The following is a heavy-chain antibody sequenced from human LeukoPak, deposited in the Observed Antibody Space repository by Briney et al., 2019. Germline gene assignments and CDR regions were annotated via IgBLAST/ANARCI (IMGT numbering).Heavy chain of an antibody. CDR2: IYHSGNT. V-gene: IGHV4-4*02. D-gene: IGHD1-26*01. Sequence: SETLSLTCAVSGGSISSSNWWSWVRQPPGKRLEWIGEIYHSGNTNYNPSLKSRVTISLDKSKNQFSLKLRSVTAADTAVYYCAREEMPGKFDYWGQGTLVTVSS. CDR1: GGSISSSNW. CDR3: AREEMPGKFDY. J-gene: IGHJ4*02.